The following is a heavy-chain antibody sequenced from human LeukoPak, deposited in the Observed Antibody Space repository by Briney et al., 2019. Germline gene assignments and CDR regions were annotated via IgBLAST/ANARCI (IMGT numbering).Heavy chain of an antibody. V-gene: IGHV3-74*01. CDR3: VRGRYYFDY. CDR1: RFSFNTYW. Sequence: GGSLRLSCAASRFSFNTYWMHWVRQAPGVGLVWASRINSDGSSTSYADSVKGRFTISRDNAKNTLYLQMNNLRAEDTAVYYCVRGRYYFDYWGQGTLVTVSS. J-gene: IGHJ4*02. CDR2: INSDGSST. D-gene: IGHD5-24*01.